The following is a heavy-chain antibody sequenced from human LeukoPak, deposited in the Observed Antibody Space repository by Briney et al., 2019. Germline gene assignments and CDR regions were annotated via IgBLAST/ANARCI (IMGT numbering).Heavy chain of an antibody. CDR3: AKESSYYDILTGYYSRSFDH. D-gene: IGHD3-9*01. CDR1: GFTFSSYS. J-gene: IGHJ4*02. V-gene: IGHV3-23*01. CDR2: ISGSGGST. Sequence: GGSLRLSCAASGFTFSSYSMNWVRQAPGKGLEWVSTISGSGGSTYYADSVKGRFTISRDNSKNTLYLQMNSLRTEDTAVYYCAKESSYYDILTGYYSRSFDHWGQGTLVTVSS.